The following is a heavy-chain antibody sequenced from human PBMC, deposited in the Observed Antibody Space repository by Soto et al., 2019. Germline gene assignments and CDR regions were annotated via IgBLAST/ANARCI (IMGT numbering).Heavy chain of an antibody. CDR2: IYCDEDK. V-gene: IGHV2-5*02. CDR3: AHVLVVVANYGMDV. Sequence: QTTLKESGPTLVKPTQTLTLTCTFSGFSLSTSGVGVGWIRQHPGKALEWLALIYCDEDKRYSPSLTSRLTITKDTAKNQVVLTMTNMDPVDTATYYCAHVLVVVANYGMDVWGQGTTVTVSS. J-gene: IGHJ6*02. D-gene: IGHD2-15*01. CDR1: GFSLSTSGVG.